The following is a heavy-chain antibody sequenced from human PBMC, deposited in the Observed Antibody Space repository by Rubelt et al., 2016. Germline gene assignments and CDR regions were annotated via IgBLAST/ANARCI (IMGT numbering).Heavy chain of an antibody. CDR1: GGSISSSSYY. CDR2: IYFSGST. D-gene: IGHD2-8*02. CDR3: ARQSTGHSNWFDP. Sequence: QLQLQESGPGLMKPSETLSLTCTVSGGSISSSSYYWAWIRQPPGKGLEWIGSIYFSGSTYYNPSLKSRVIISGDTSKNQVSLRLSTVAAADTAVYYCARQSTGHSNWFDPWGQGTLVTVSS. J-gene: IGHJ5*02. V-gene: IGHV4-39*01.